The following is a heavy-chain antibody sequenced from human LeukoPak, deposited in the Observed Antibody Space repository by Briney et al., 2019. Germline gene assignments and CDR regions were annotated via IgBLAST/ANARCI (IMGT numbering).Heavy chain of an antibody. CDR1: GGSISSGSYY. CDR2: IYTSGST. CDR3: ARSTMMSTEHFDY. J-gene: IGHJ4*02. V-gene: IGHV4-61*02. Sequence: SETLSLTCTVSGGSISSGSYYWSWIRQPAGKGLERIGRIYTSGSTNYNPSLKSRVTISVDTSKNQFSLKLSSVTAADTAVYYCARSTMMSTEHFDYWGQGTLVTVSS. D-gene: IGHD3-22*01.